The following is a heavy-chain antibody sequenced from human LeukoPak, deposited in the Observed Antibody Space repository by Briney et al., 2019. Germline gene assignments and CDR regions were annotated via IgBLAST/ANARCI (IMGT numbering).Heavy chain of an antibody. CDR3: ARAIKRWLPFDY. D-gene: IGHD5-12*01. Sequence: ASVKVSCKASGYTFTGYYMHWVRQAPGQGLEWMGWINPNSGGTNYAQKFQGRVTMTRDTSISTAYMELSRLRSGDTAVYYCARAIKRWLPFDYWGQGTLVTVSS. CDR2: INPNSGGT. CDR1: GYTFTGYY. J-gene: IGHJ4*02. V-gene: IGHV1-2*02.